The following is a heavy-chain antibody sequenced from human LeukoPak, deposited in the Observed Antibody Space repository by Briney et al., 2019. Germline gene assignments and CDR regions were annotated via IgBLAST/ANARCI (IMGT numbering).Heavy chain of an antibody. CDR1: GFTFNNYG. V-gene: IGHV3-30*03. D-gene: IGHD1-26*01. CDR2: ISYDGSNK. Sequence: GGSLRLSCAVSGFTFNNYGMHWVRQAPGKGLEWVAVISYDGSNKYYADSVKGRITISRDNSKNTLYLQMNSLRAEDTAVYYCARAVVGATFFDYWGQGTLVTVSS. CDR3: ARAVVGATFFDY. J-gene: IGHJ4*02.